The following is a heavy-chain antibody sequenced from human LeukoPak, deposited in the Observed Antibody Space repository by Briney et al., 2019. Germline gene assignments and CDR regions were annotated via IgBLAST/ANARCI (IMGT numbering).Heavy chain of an antibody. D-gene: IGHD4-17*01. CDR1: GFTFSSYW. J-gene: IGHJ5*02. Sequence: QAGGSLRLSCAASGFTFSSYWMHWVRQAPGKGLVWASRINSDGSSTSYADSVKGRFTISRDNAKNTLYLQMNSLRAEDTAVYYCARDRGTVTTSWFDPWGQGTLVTVSS. CDR3: ARDRGTVTTSWFDP. V-gene: IGHV3-74*01. CDR2: INSDGSST.